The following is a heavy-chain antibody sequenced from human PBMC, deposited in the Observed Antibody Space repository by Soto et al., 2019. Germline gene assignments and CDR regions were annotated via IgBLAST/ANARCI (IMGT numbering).Heavy chain of an antibody. V-gene: IGHV1-69*12. D-gene: IGHD2-2*01. CDR2: IIPIFGTA. CDR3: ARDDCISTSCYAVWFDP. J-gene: IGHJ5*02. Sequence: QVQLVQSGAEVKKPGSSVKVSCKASGGTFSSYAISWVRQAPGQGLEWMGGIIPIFGTANYARKFQGRVTITADEPTSTAYMELSSLRSEDTAVYYWARDDCISTSCYAVWFDPWGQGTLVTVSS. CDR1: GGTFSSYA.